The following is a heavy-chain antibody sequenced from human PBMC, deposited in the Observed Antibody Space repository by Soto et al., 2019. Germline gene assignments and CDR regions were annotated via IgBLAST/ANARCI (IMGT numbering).Heavy chain of an antibody. D-gene: IGHD3-3*01. V-gene: IGHV3-53*01. CDR1: GFTFSSYG. CDR3: ARDARYYDFWSGYFPDYYGMDV. J-gene: IGHJ6*02. CDR2: IYSGGST. Sequence: GGSLRLSCAASGFTFSSYGMHWVRQAPGKGLEWVAVIYSGGSTYYADSVKGRFTISRDNSKNTLYLQMNSLRAEDTAVYYCARDARYYDFWSGYFPDYYGMDVWGQGTTVTVSS.